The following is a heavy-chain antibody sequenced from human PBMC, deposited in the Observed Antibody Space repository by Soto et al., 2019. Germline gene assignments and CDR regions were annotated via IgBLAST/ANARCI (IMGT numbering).Heavy chain of an antibody. Sequence: GGSLRLSCAASGFTFSSYAMSWVRQAPGKGLEWVAVISYDGSNKYYADSVKGRFTISRDNSKNTLYLQMNSLRAEDTAVYYCAKGRYDYIWGSYRNYYYMDVWGKGTTVTVSS. CDR3: AKGRYDYIWGSYRNYYYMDV. CDR1: GFTFSSYA. D-gene: IGHD3-16*02. CDR2: ISYDGSNK. V-gene: IGHV3-30*18. J-gene: IGHJ6*03.